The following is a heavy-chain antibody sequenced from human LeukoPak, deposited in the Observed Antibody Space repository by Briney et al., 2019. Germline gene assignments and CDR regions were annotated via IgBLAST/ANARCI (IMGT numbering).Heavy chain of an antibody. CDR2: IYYSGST. CDR1: GGSISSSSYY. J-gene: IGHJ6*02. V-gene: IGHV4-39*01. Sequence: SETLSLTCTVSGGSISSSSYYWGWIRQPPGKGLEWIGSIYYSGSTYYNPSLKSRVTISVDTSKNQFSLKLSSVTAADTAVYYCARRRVVTIFGVPYYYYYGMDVWGQRTTVTVSS. CDR3: ARRRVVTIFGVPYYYYYGMDV. D-gene: IGHD3-3*01.